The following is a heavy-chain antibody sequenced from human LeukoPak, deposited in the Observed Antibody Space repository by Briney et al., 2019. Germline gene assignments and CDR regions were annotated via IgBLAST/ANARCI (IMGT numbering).Heavy chain of an antibody. Sequence: GRSLRLSCAASGFTFSSYGMHWVRQAPGKGLEWVAVISYDGSNKYYADSVKGRFTISRDNSKNTLYLQMNSLRAEDTAVYYCAGDNLEPTSYYYYGMDVWGQGTTVTVSS. CDR2: ISYDGSNK. CDR3: AGDNLEPTSYYYYGMDV. V-gene: IGHV3-30*03. J-gene: IGHJ6*02. D-gene: IGHD1-1*01. CDR1: GFTFSSYG.